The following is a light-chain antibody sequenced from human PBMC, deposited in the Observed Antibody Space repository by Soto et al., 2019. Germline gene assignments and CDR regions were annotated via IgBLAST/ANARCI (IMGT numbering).Light chain of an antibody. CDR2: GAS. Sequence: EIVMTQSPATLSVSPGERATLSCRASQSVSSNLAWYQQKPGQAPRLLIYGASSRATGITARFSGSGSGTVCTLTISSLESEDFAVYYCQQYNNWPWTFGQGTKVEIK. J-gene: IGKJ1*01. CDR3: QQYNNWPWT. V-gene: IGKV3-15*01. CDR1: QSVSSN.